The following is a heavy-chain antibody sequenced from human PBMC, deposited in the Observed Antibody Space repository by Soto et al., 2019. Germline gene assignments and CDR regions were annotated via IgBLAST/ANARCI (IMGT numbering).Heavy chain of an antibody. V-gene: IGHV4-30-4*01. CDR1: GDSISSGGYY. CDR3: ARLLGTTMIRWFDP. CDR2: IYHSGST. D-gene: IGHD3-22*01. J-gene: IGHJ5*02. Sequence: QVQLQESGPGLVKPSQTLSLTCTVSGDSISSGGYYWSWIRQPPGKGLEWIGYIYHSGSTYYNPSLKSRVNISVDTSKNQFAMKVKSVTAADTAVYYCARLLGTTMIRWFDPWGQGTLVTVSS.